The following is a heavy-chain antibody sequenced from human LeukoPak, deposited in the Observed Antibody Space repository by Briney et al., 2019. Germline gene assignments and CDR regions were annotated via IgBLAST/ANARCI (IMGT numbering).Heavy chain of an antibody. V-gene: IGHV4-38-2*02. CDR3: ARGWVAGGECAFDI. CDR1: GYSISSGYY. D-gene: IGHD6-19*01. Sequence: SETLSLTCTVSGYSISSGYYWGWIRQPPGKGLEWMGTIYHSGSTYYNPSLKSRVTISVDTSKNQFSLKLSSVTAADTAVYYCARGWVAGGECAFDIWGQGTMVTVSS. CDR2: IYHSGST. J-gene: IGHJ3*02.